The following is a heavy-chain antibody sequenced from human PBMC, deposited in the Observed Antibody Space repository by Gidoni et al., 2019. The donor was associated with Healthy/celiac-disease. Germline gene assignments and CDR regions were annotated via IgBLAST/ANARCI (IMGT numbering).Heavy chain of an antibody. Sequence: QVQLVQSGAEGKKPGASVKCSCKASGYTFTSYYMHWVRQAPGQGLEWMGIINPSGGSTSYAQKFQGRVTMTRDTSTSIVYMELSSLRSEDTAVYYCARRSSGGGDFDIWGQGTMVTVSS. CDR3: ARRSSGGGDFDI. V-gene: IGHV1-46*01. D-gene: IGHD6-19*01. CDR2: INPSGGST. J-gene: IGHJ3*02. CDR1: GYTFTSYY.